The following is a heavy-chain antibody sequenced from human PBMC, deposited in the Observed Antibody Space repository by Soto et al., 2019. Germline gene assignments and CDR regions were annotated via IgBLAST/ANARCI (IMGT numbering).Heavy chain of an antibody. V-gene: IGHV4-34*01. Sequence: SETLSLTCAVYGGSFSGYYWTWIRQPPGTGLEWIGEINHSGSTNYNPSLKSRVTISVDTSKNQFSLKLTSVTAADTAVYYCARDEVSLGSDYWGQGTLVTVSS. CDR3: ARDEVSLGSDY. CDR2: INHSGST. CDR1: GGSFSGYY. J-gene: IGHJ4*02.